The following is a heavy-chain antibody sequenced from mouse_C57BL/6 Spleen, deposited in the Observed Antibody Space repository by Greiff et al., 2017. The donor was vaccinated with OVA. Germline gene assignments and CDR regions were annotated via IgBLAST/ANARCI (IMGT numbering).Heavy chain of an antibody. Sequence: QVQLQQPGTELVKPGASVKLSCKASGYTFTSYWMHWVQQRPGHGLEWIGNINPSNGGTNYNEKFKSKATLTVAQSSSTASMQLSSLTSEDSAVYDCARWSTTVQAYYFDYWGQGTTLTVSS. D-gene: IGHD1-1*01. V-gene: IGHV1-53*01. CDR1: GYTFTSYW. CDR2: INPSNGGT. CDR3: ARWSTTVQAYYFDY. J-gene: IGHJ2*01.